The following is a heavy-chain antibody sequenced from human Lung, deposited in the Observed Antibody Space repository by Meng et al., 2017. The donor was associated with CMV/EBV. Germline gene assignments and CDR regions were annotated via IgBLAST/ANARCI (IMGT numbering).Heavy chain of an antibody. J-gene: IGHJ3*02. CDR3: AKDTGGYSYGYNAFDI. D-gene: IGHD5-18*01. Sequence: SXKISXAASGFTFDDYAMHWVRQAPGKGLEWVSGISWNSGSIGYADSVKGRFTISRDNAKNSLYLQMNSLRAEDTALYYCAKDTGGYSYGYNAFDIWGQGXMVTVSS. V-gene: IGHV3-9*01. CDR2: ISWNSGSI. CDR1: GFTFDDYA.